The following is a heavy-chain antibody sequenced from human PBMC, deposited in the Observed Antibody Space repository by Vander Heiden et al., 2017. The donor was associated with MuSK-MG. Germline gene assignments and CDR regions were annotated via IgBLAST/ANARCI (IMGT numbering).Heavy chain of an antibody. J-gene: IGHJ2*01. Sequence: QVQLQQWGAGLLKPSETLSLTCAVYGGSFSGYYWSWIRQPPGKGLEWIGEINHSGSTNYNPSLKSRVTISVDTSKNQFSLKLSSVTAADTAVYYCARGLAYYGGDCYPRRYWYFDLWGRGTLVTVSS. CDR3: ARGLAYYGGDCYPRRYWYFDL. CDR2: INHSGST. D-gene: IGHD2-21*01. V-gene: IGHV4-34*01. CDR1: GGSFSGYY.